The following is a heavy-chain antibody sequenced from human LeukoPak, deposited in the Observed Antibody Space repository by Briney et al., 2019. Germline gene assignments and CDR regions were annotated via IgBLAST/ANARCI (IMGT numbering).Heavy chain of an antibody. V-gene: IGHV4-59*01. CDR2: ISYSGST. CDR1: GDSISSYD. D-gene: IGHD3-16*01. J-gene: IGHJ5*02. Sequence: SETLSLTCTVSGDSISSYDWTWIRQPPGKGLECIGYISYSGSTRYNPSLKSRVTISVDTSNNHFSLKLRSVTAADTAVYFCARANWVNWFDPWGQGTLVTVSS. CDR3: ARANWVNWFDP.